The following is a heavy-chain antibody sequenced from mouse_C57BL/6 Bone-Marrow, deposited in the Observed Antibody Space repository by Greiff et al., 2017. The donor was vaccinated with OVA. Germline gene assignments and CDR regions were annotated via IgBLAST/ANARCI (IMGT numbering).Heavy chain of an antibody. J-gene: IGHJ2*01. CDR3: ARNWYYFDY. V-gene: IGHV1-52*01. Sequence: QVQLKQPGAELVRPGSSVKLSCKASGYTFTSYWMHWVKQRPIQGLEWIGNIDPSDSGTHYNQKFKDKATLTVDKSSSTAYMQLSSLTSEDSAVYYCARNWYYFDYWGQGTTLTVSS. CDR1: GYTFTSYW. CDR2: IDPSDSGT. D-gene: IGHD4-1*01.